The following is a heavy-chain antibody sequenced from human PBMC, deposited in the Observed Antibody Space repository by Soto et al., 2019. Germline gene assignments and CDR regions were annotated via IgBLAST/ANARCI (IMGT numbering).Heavy chain of an antibody. V-gene: IGHV1-8*01. CDR2: MSPKTANT. CDR3: TGGPPNWGFDS. D-gene: IGHD7-27*01. Sequence: GGSVKVSCKASGYTFTSNDINWVRQTAGQGLEWMGWMSPKTANTGYAQKFQDRVTMTRSTSISTAYMELSSLTSEDTAVYYCTGGPPNWGFDSWGQGTPVTVSS. J-gene: IGHJ5*01. CDR1: GYTFTSND.